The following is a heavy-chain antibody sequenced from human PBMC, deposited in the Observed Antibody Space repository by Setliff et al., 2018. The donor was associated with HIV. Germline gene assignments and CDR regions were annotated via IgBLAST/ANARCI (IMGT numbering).Heavy chain of an antibody. CDR1: GGSISSYY. D-gene: IGHD4-17*01. CDR3: ARFDTMTTVFTFDY. Sequence: SETLSLTCTVSGGSISSYYWGWIRQPPGKGLEWIGSIYYSGSTYYNPSLKSRVTISVDTSKNQFSLKLSSVTAADTAVYYCARFDTMTTVFTFDYWGQGTLVTVSS. CDR2: IYYSGST. V-gene: IGHV4-39*01. J-gene: IGHJ4*02.